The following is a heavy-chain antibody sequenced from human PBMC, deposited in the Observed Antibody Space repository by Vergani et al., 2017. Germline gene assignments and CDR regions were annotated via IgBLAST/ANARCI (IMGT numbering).Heavy chain of an antibody. D-gene: IGHD3-22*01. CDR3: ARPYDSSGYYYGHFDY. V-gene: IGHV5-51*01. CDR2: IYPGDSDT. CDR1: GYSFTSYW. J-gene: IGHJ4*02. Sequence: EVQLVQSGAEVKKPGESLKISCKGSGYSFTSYWIGWVRQMPGEGLEWMGIIYPGDSDTRYSPSFQGQVTISADKSISTAYLQWSSLKASDTAMYYCARPYDSSGYYYGHFDYWGQGTLVTVSS.